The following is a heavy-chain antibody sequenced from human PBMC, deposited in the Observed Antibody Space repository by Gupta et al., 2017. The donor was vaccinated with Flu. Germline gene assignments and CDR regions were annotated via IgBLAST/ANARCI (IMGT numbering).Heavy chain of an antibody. CDR3: VKCASGSSNAAY. J-gene: IGHJ4*02. V-gene: IGHV3-21*02. D-gene: IGHD3-10*01. CDR1: GFTFRGYS. CDR2: ISSSSRYI. Sequence: EVQLVESGGGLVKPGGSLRLPCAASGFTFRGYSMNWVPQAPGKGLEWVSSISSSSRYIDYAGSVKGRFTISRDNARNSLSLQMNNLRVEDTAVYYCVKCASGSSNAAYWGQGTLVTVSS.